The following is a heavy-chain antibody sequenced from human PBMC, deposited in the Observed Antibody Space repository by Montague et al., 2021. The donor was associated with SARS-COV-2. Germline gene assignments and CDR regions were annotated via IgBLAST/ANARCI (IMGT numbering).Heavy chain of an antibody. CDR1: NASITTSNW. CDR2: IHHSGTL. CDR3: ARRIRITVFRGVPLTTHSLES. J-gene: IGHJ4*02. Sequence: SETLSLTCTVSNASITTSNWWTSVRQAPGKGLEWVGEIHHSGTLNYNPSLKSRVTISVDTSKNHFSLNLNSVTAADTALYFCARRIRITVFRGVPLTTHSLESWGQGIMVTVSS. V-gene: IGHV4/OR15-8*01. D-gene: IGHD3-10*01.